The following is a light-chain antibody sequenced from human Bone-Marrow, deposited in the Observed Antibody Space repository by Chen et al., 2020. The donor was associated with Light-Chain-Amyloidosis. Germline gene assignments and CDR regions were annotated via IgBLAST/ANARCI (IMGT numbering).Light chain of an antibody. J-gene: IGLJ1*01. CDR1: SGDVGTYNY. CDR2: AVS. V-gene: IGLV2-14*01. CDR3: SSFTSSSSYV. Sequence: QSALTQPASVSGSPGQSITISCTGTSGDVGTYNYVSCYQQHPGKAPKFMIYAVSNRPSGVSNRFSGSKSGNTASLTISGLQAEDEADYYCSSFTSSSSYVFGPGTKVTVL.